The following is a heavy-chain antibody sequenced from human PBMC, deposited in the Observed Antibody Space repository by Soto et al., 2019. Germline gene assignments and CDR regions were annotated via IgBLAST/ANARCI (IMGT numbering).Heavy chain of an antibody. CDR1: GGSISSGGYY. J-gene: IGHJ3*02. D-gene: IGHD3-16*01. CDR3: ARVGRALTAFDI. Sequence: SETLSLTCTVSGGSISSGGYYWSWIRQHPGKGLEWIGYIYYSGSTYYNPSLKSRVTISVDTSKNQFSLKLSSVTAADTAVYYCARVGRALTAFDIWGQGTMVTVSS. V-gene: IGHV4-31*03. CDR2: IYYSGST.